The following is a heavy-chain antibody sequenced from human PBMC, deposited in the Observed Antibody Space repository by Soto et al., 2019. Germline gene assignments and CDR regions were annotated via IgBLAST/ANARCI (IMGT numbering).Heavy chain of an antibody. V-gene: IGHV3-9*01. D-gene: IGHD2-2*01. CDR3: ARGGYCSSTSCYWVTMVRGVIGVFDY. J-gene: IGHJ4*02. CDR1: GFTFDDYA. CDR2: ISWNSGSI. Sequence: GGSLRLSCAASGFTFDDYAMHWVRQAPGKGLEWVSGISWNSGSIGYADSVKGRFTISRDNAKNSLYLQMNSLRAEDTALYYCARGGYCSSTSCYWVTMVRGVIGVFDYWGQGTLVTVSS.